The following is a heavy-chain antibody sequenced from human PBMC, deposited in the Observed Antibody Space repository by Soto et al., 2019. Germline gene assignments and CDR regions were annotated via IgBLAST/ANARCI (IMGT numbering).Heavy chain of an antibody. CDR1: GFTFDDHA. V-gene: IGHV3-9*01. D-gene: IGHD6-19*01. CDR2: ISWNRGLI. Sequence: EVQLVESGGGLVQPGRSLRLSCAASGFTFDDHAMHWVRQVSGKGLEWVSSISWNRGLIGYADSVKGRFTISRDNTKNFLYLQMNSLRAEDTAVYYCAKGMKAVAGNLDYWGQGTLVTVSS. J-gene: IGHJ4*02. CDR3: AKGMKAVAGNLDY.